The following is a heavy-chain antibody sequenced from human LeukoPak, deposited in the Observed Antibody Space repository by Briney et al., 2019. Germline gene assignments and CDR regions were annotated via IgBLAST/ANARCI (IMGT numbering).Heavy chain of an antibody. Sequence: SETLSLTCTVSGGSISSYYWSWIRQPPGKGLEWIGYIYYSGSTNYNPSLESRVTISVDTSKNQFSLKLSSVTAADTAVYYCARGGDYQPVYWGQGTLVTVSS. CDR3: ARGGDYQPVY. D-gene: IGHD4-11*01. CDR2: IYYSGST. V-gene: IGHV4-59*01. CDR1: GGSISSYY. J-gene: IGHJ4*02.